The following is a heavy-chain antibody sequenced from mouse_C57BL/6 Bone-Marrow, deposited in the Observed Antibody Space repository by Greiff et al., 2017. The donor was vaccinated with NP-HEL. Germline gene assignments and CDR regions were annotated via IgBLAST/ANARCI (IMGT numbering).Heavy chain of an antibody. CDR3: ARYYGSSYGDLYWYFDV. CDR2: IHPNSGST. V-gene: IGHV1-64*01. D-gene: IGHD1-1*01. CDR1: GYTFTSYW. Sequence: QVQLQQPGAELVKPGASVKLSCKASGYTFTSYWMHWVKQRPGQGLEWIGMIHPNSGSTNYNEKFKSKATLTVDKSSSTAYMQLSSLTSEDSAVYYCARYYGSSYGDLYWYFDVWGTGTTVTVSS. J-gene: IGHJ1*03.